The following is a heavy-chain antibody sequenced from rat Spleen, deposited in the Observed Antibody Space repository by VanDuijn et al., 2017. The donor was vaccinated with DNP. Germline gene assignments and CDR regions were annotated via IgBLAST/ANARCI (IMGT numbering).Heavy chain of an antibody. V-gene: IGHV5-46*01. Sequence: EVQLMESGGGLVQPGRSMKLSCTASGFTFSSFPMAWVRQAPTKGLDWVATISNTGDSTYYRDSVRGRFTISRDNAKSTLYLQMNSLRSEDMATYYCARHPGVDYWGQGVMVTVSS. CDR3: ARHPGVDY. J-gene: IGHJ2*01. CDR2: ISNTGDST. D-gene: IGHD4-3*01. CDR1: GFTFSSFP.